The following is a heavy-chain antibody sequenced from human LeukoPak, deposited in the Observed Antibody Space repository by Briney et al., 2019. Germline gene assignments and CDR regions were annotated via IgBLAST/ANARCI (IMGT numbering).Heavy chain of an antibody. Sequence: GGSLRLSCAASGFTFSSYAMSWVRQAPGKGLEWVSGISGSDGSTNYADSVKGRFTISRENSKNTLYLQMNSLRVEDTAVYYCARDLAWGAFDYWGQGTLVTVSS. J-gene: IGHJ4*02. CDR3: ARDLAWGAFDY. CDR2: ISGSDGST. D-gene: IGHD7-27*01. CDR1: GFTFSSYA. V-gene: IGHV3-23*01.